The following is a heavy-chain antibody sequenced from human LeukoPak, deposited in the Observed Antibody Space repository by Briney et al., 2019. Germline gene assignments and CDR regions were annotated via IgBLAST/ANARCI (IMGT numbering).Heavy chain of an antibody. CDR2: ISSSSSTT. V-gene: IGHV3-48*01. CDR3: ARSRGNSGSYPLDY. Sequence: GGSLILSCEASEFTFSSYSMNWVRQAPGKGLEWVSYISSSSSTTYYAESVKGRFTISRDNAKNSLYLQMNSLRVEDTAVYYCARSRGNSGSYPLDYWGQGTLVTVSS. J-gene: IGHJ4*02. D-gene: IGHD1-26*01. CDR1: EFTFSSYS.